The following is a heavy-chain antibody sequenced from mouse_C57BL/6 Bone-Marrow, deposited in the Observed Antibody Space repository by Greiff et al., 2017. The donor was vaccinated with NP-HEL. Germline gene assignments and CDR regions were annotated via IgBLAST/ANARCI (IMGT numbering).Heavy chain of an antibody. D-gene: IGHD1-1*01. CDR1: GYAFTNYL. V-gene: IGHV1-54*01. CDR3: AREHYYGSSYDWYFDV. Sequence: VQLQQSGAELVRPGTSVKVSCKASGYAFTNYLIEWVKQRPGQGLEWIGVIHPGSGGTNYNEKFKGKATLPADKSSSTAYMQLSSLTSEDSAVYFWAREHYYGSSYDWYFDVWGTGTTVTVSS. CDR2: IHPGSGGT. J-gene: IGHJ1*03.